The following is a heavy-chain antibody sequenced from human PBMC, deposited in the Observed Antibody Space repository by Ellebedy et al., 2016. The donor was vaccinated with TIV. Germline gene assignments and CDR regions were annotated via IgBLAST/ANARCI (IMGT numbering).Heavy chain of an antibody. D-gene: IGHD3-3*01. J-gene: IGHJ6*02. CDR2: ISYDGSNE. V-gene: IGHV3-30*18. CDR1: GFIFSSYA. CDR3: SKANTSPDFGMDV. Sequence: GESLKICXAASGFIFSSYAMHWVRQAPGKGLEWVALISYDGSNEYVADSVKGRFTISRDNSNNTLYLQMNSLRAEDTALYYCSKANTSPDFGMDVWGHGTTVTVSS.